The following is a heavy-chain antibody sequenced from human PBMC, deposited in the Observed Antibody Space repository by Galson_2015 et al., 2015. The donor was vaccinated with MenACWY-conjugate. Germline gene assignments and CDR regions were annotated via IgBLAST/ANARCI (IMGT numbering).Heavy chain of an antibody. CDR1: GVSISTNNW. D-gene: IGHD2-21*01. CDR3: TRPPGVAHDRYSDY. Sequence: SETLSLTCAVSGVSISTNNWWTWVRQSPGKGLEWIGEIYHRGSTNFHPSLKTRVTISVDKSNNQFSLRLNSVTAADTAAYYCTRPPGVAHDRYSDYWGQGTPVTVTA. J-gene: IGHJ4*02. V-gene: IGHV4-4*02. CDR2: IYHRGST.